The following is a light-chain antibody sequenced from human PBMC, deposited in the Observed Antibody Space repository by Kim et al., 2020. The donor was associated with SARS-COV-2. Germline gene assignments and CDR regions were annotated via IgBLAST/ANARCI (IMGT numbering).Light chain of an antibody. CDR1: SSDVGGYNY. V-gene: IGLV2-11*01. Sequence: GQSVTNSCTVNSSDVGGYNYVSWYQQHPGKAPKLMIYDVSKRPSGVPDRFSGSKSGNTASLTISVLQAEDEADYYCCSYAGSYTYVFGTGTKVTVL. CDR3: CSYAGSYTYV. CDR2: DVS. J-gene: IGLJ1*01.